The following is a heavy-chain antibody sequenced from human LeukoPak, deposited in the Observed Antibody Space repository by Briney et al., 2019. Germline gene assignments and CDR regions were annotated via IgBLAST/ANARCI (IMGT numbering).Heavy chain of an antibody. CDR1: GFTFSSYA. Sequence: GGSLRLSCAASGFTFSSYAMSWIRQAPGKGLEWVSYISSSGSTIYYADSVKGRFTISRDNAKNSLYLQMNSLRAEDTAVYYCARISYGSAYYFDYWGQGTLVTVSS. J-gene: IGHJ4*02. CDR3: ARISYGSAYYFDY. V-gene: IGHV3-11*04. CDR2: ISSSGSTI. D-gene: IGHD3-10*01.